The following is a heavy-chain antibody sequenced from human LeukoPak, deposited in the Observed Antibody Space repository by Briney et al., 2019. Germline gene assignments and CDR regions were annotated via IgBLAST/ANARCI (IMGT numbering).Heavy chain of an antibody. CDR3: ARRRPYYYGSGSYSPYFDY. CDR2: INHSGST. CDR1: GGSFSGYY. D-gene: IGHD3-10*01. V-gene: IGHV4-34*01. J-gene: IGHJ4*02. Sequence: SETLSLTCAVYGGSFSGYYWSWIRQPPGKGLEWIGEINHSGSTNYNPSPKSRVTLSVDTSKNQFSLKLSSVTAADTAVYYCARRRPYYYGSGSYSPYFDYWGQGTLVTVSS.